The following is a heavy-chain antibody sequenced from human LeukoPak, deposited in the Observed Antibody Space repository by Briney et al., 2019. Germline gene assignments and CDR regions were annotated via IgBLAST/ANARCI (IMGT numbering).Heavy chain of an antibody. CDR2: IDPSDSYT. CDR3: ARLASPPNYGSGSYYPPYFDY. D-gene: IGHD3-10*01. J-gene: IGHJ4*02. Sequence: GESLKISCKGSGYSFTSYWISWVRQIPGKGLGWMGRIDPSDSYTNYSPPFQGHVTISADKSISTAYLQWSSLKASDTAMYYCARLASPPNYGSGSYYPPYFDYWGQGTLVTVSS. V-gene: IGHV5-10-1*01. CDR1: GYSFTSYW.